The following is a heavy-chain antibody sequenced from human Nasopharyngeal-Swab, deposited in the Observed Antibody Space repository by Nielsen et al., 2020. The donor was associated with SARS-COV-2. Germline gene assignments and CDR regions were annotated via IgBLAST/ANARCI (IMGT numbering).Heavy chain of an antibody. V-gene: IGHV1-69*13. Sequence: SVKVSCKASGGTFSSYAISWVRQAPGQGLEWMGGIIPIFGTANYAQKFQGRVTITADESTSTAYMELSSLRSEDTAVYYCARDWYSSSSGAYYGMDVWGQGTTVTVSS. CDR1: GGTFSSYA. CDR3: ARDWYSSSSGAYYGMDV. J-gene: IGHJ6*02. D-gene: IGHD6-6*01. CDR2: IIPIFGTA.